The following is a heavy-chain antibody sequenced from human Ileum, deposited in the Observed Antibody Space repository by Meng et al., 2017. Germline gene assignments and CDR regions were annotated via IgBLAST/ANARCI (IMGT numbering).Heavy chain of an antibody. CDR2: TSTYNSNR. CDR3: ARGRHCSSTTCYLSDS. CDR1: GYSFTNYG. Sequence: QVHLVQSGPEVRKPGASVNVSCQASGYSFTNYGINWVRQAPGKWLEWMGWTSTYNSNRNYAQSLQGRVTMTTDTSTTTAYMELRSLTFDDTAVYYCARGRHCSSTTCYLSDSWGQGTLVTVSS. J-gene: IGHJ4*02. D-gene: IGHD2-2*01. V-gene: IGHV1-18*01.